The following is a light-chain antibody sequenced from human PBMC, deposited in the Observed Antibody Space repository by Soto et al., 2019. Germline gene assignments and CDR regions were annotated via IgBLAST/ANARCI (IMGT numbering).Light chain of an antibody. J-gene: IGKJ1*01. CDR2: GAS. CDR1: QTINSSF. Sequence: EIVLTQSPATLSSSPGERVSLSCRASQTINSSFLAWYQQKLGQAPRLLIYGASSRATGVPDRFSGSGSGTDFTLTISRLEPEDFAVYYCQQYGNSPRTFGQGTKVEIK. CDR3: QQYGNSPRT. V-gene: IGKV3-20*01.